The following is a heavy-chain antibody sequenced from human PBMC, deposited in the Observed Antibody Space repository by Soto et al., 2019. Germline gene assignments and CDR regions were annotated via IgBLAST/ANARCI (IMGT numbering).Heavy chain of an antibody. V-gene: IGHV3-30*18. CDR3: AKADDSSGYLLQPPDY. D-gene: IGHD3-22*01. Sequence: PGGSLRLSCAASGFTFSNYGMHWVRQAPGKGLEWVAVISYDGSKKYYADSVKGRFTISRDNSKNTLYLQMNSPRAEDTAVYYCAKADDSSGYLLQPPDYWGQGTLVTVSS. CDR2: ISYDGSKK. CDR1: GFTFSNYG. J-gene: IGHJ4*02.